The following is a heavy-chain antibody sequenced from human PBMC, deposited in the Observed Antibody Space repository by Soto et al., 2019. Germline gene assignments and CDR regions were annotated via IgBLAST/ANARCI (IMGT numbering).Heavy chain of an antibody. CDR3: ARAPWEYDSSGYYGYWFDP. CDR1: GGSLSSYY. Sequence: SETLSLTCTVSGGSLSSYYWSWIRQPPGKGLEWIGYIYYSGSTNYNPSLKSRVTISVDTSKNQFSLKLSSVTAADTAVYYCARAPWEYDSSGYYGYWFDPWGQGTLVNVSS. CDR2: IYYSGST. D-gene: IGHD3-22*01. J-gene: IGHJ5*02. V-gene: IGHV4-59*01.